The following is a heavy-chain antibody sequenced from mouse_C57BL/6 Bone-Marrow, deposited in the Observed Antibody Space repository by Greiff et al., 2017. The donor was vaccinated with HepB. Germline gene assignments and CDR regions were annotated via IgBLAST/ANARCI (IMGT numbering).Heavy chain of an antibody. J-gene: IGHJ2*01. CDR1: GFTFSSYG. CDR3: ARRDGYYDYFDS. D-gene: IGHD2-3*01. Sequence: EVQRVESGGDLVKPGGSLKLSCAASGFTFSSYGMSWVRQTPDKRLEWVATISSGGSYTYYPDSVKGRFTISRDNAKNHLYLQMSSLKSEDTAMYYCARRDGYYDYFDSWGQGTTLTVSS. CDR2: ISSGGSYT. V-gene: IGHV5-6*01.